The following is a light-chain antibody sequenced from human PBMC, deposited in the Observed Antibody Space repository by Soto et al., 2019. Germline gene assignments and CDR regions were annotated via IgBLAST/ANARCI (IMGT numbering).Light chain of an antibody. Sequence: QAVVTQPPSASGTPGQRLTISCSGSSSNIGSNTVSWYQELPGTAPKLLIYSNDQRPSGVPDRFSGSKSGTSASLAISGLQSDDEADYYCAAWDDSLNAYVFGIGTKLTVL. CDR3: AAWDDSLNAYV. J-gene: IGLJ1*01. CDR1: SSNIGSNT. V-gene: IGLV1-44*01. CDR2: SND.